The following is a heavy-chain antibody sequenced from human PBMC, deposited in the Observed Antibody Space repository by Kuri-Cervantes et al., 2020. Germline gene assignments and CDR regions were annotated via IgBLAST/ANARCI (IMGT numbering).Heavy chain of an antibody. V-gene: IGHV1-69*13. Sequence: SVKVSCKASGYTFTSYGISWVRQAPGQGLEWMGGIIPIFGTANYAQKFQGRATITADESTSTAYMELSSLRSEDTAVYYCASSLEFYGDNWYYFDYWGQGTLVTVSS. CDR3: ASSLEFYGDNWYYFDY. D-gene: IGHD4-17*01. CDR1: GYTFTSYG. CDR2: IIPIFGTA. J-gene: IGHJ4*02.